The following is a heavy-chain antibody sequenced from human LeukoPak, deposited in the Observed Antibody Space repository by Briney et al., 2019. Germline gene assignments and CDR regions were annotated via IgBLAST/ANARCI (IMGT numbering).Heavy chain of an antibody. CDR3: ARLGSALGNYYYYGMDV. CDR1: GYSFTSYW. Sequence: GESLKISCKGSGYSFTSYWIGWERQMPGKGLEWMGIIYPGDPDTRYSPSFQGQVTISADKSISTAYLQWSSLKASDTAMYYCARLGSALGNYYYYGMDVWGQGTTVTVSS. J-gene: IGHJ6*02. CDR2: IYPGDPDT. V-gene: IGHV5-51*01.